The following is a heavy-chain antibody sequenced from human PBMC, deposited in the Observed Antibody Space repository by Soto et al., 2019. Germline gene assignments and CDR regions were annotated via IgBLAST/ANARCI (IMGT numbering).Heavy chain of an antibody. CDR2: ISAYNGNT. J-gene: IGHJ5*02. D-gene: IGHD3-3*01. CDR1: GYTFTSYG. Sequence: QVQLVQSGAEVKKPGASVKVSCKASGYTFTSYGISWVRQAPGQGLXXMGWISAYNGNTNYAQKLQGRVTMTTDTXXXXXXXXXXXXXXXXXXXXXXXXXXXXXXXXFLFDPWGQGTLVTVSS. V-gene: IGHV1-18*01. CDR3: XXXXXXXXXXFLFDP.